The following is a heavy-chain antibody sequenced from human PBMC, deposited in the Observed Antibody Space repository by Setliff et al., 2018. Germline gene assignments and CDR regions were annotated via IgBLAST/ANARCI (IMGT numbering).Heavy chain of an antibody. D-gene: IGHD5-18*01. J-gene: IGHJ6*03. Sequence: ASVKVSCKASGYTFTGYSMHWVRQAPGQGLEWMGRINPNSGGTNYAQKFQGRVTMTTDESTSTAYMELSSLRFEDTAVYYCAREGVDTRSSTDYRYYMDVWGKGTTVTVSS. CDR2: INPNSGGT. CDR1: GYTFTGYS. CDR3: AREGVDTRSSTDYRYYMDV. V-gene: IGHV1-2*06.